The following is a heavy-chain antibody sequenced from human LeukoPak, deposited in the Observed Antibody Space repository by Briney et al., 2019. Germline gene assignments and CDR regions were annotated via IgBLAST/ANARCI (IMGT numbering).Heavy chain of an antibody. V-gene: IGHV4-59*07. J-gene: IGHJ6*02. CDR2: LSDTGST. CDR3: VRAWGETRYYYYGLDV. D-gene: IGHD1-26*01. CDR1: GDSISNYY. Sequence: PSDTLSLTCTVSGDSISNYYWNWIRQPPGKALEWIGYLSDTGSTNYNPSLKSRVTISADTPKKQLSLKVRSVTAADTAVYYCVRAWGETRYYYYGLDVWGQGTTVTVSS.